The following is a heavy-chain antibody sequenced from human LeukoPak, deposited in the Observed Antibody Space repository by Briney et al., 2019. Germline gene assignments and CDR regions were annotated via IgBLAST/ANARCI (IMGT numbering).Heavy chain of an antibody. D-gene: IGHD6-13*01. V-gene: IGHV4-34*01. Sequence: SETLSLTCAVYGWSFSGYYWSWIRQPPGKGLEWIGEINHSGSTNYNPSLKSRVTISVDTSKNQFSLKLSSVTAADTAVYYCASHGPVAAVIDYWGQGTLVTVSS. CDR3: ASHGPVAAVIDY. CDR2: INHSGST. J-gene: IGHJ4*02. CDR1: GWSFSGYY.